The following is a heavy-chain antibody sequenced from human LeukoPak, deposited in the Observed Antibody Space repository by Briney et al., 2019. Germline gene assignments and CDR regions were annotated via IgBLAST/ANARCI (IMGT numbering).Heavy chain of an antibody. CDR2: IYYSGST. CDR3: ARDPGYCSSTSCWDYYYGMDV. CDR1: GGSISSYY. V-gene: IGHV4-59*01. J-gene: IGHJ6*02. D-gene: IGHD2-2*01. Sequence: SETLSLTCTVPGGSISSYYWSWIRQPPGKGLEWIGYIYYSGSTNYNPSLKSRVTISVDTSKNQFSLKLSSVTAADTAVYYCARDPGYCSSTSCWDYYYGMDVWGQGTTVTVSS.